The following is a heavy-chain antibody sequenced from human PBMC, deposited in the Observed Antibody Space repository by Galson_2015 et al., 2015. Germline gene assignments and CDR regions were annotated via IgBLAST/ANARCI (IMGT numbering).Heavy chain of an antibody. CDR3: ARSAAGMAFYFDY. V-gene: IGHV4-31*02. D-gene: IGHD6-13*01. J-gene: IGHJ4*02. Sequence: PGKGLEWIGYIDYSGSTYYNPSLKSRVTISIDTSKNQFSLKLTSVTAADTAVYYCARSAAGMAFYFDYWGQGTLVTVSS. CDR2: IDYSGST.